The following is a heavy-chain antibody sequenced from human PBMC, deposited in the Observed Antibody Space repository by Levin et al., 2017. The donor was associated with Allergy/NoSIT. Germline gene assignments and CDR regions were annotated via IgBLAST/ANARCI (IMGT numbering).Heavy chain of an antibody. Sequence: PVASVKVSCKASGYTFTSYDINWVRQATGQGLEWMGWMNPNSGNTGYAQKFQGRVTMTRNTSISTAYMELSSLRSEDTAVYYCARGELRYFDGLFCQGLDRWGQGTLVTVSS. V-gene: IGHV1-8*01. CDR2: MNPNSGNT. J-gene: IGHJ4*02. CDR1: GYTFTSYD. CDR3: ARGELRYFDGLFCQGLDR. D-gene: IGHD3-9*01.